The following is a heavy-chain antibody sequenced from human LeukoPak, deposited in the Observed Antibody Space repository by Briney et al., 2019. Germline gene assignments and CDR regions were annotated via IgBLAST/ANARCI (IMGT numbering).Heavy chain of an antibody. CDR3: ARTGDYSNYGAFDI. CDR2: INPSGGGT. Sequence: VASVKVSCTASRYTFTSYYMHCVRQAPGQRLEWMGIINPSGGGTSYAQKFQDRVTTTRDMSTSTVYMELSSLRSEDTAVYYCARTGDYSNYGAFDIWGQGTMVTVSS. V-gene: IGHV1-46*01. CDR1: RYTFTSYY. D-gene: IGHD4-11*01. J-gene: IGHJ3*02.